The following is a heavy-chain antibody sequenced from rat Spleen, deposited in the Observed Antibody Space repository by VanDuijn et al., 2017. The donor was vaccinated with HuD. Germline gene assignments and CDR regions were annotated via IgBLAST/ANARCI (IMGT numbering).Heavy chain of an antibody. Sequence: EVQLVESGGGLVQPGRSLKISCVGSGFIFSDYHLAWVRQAPTKGLEWVASINIGGTGTYYPDSVKGRFTVSRDNAANTLYLQMNSLRSEDTATYYCAKDREYYGYNSFDYWGQGVMVTVSS. CDR1: GFIFSDYH. D-gene: IGHD1-9*01. CDR2: INIGGTGT. CDR3: AKDREYYGYNSFDY. V-gene: IGHV5-27*01. J-gene: IGHJ2*01.